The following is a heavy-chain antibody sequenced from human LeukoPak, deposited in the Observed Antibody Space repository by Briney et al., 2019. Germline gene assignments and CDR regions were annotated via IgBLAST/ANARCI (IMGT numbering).Heavy chain of an antibody. V-gene: IGHV4-39*02. CDR1: GGSISSSNYY. J-gene: IGHJ4*02. Sequence: SETLSLTCTVSGGSISSSNYYWGWIRQPPGKGLEWIGSIYYSGATYYNPSLKSRVTISVDTSKNQFSLNLSSVTAADTAVYYCAREDTGGLDYWGQGILVTVSP. CDR3: AREDTGGLDY. D-gene: IGHD2-8*02. CDR2: IYYSGAT.